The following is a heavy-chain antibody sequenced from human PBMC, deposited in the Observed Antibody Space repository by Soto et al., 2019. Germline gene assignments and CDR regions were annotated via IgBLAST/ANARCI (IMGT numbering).Heavy chain of an antibody. V-gene: IGHV2-5*01. CDR3: AHTPLGSAPDY. D-gene: IGHD3-16*01. CDR1: GFPLSAREVG. J-gene: IGHJ4*02. CDR2: IYWNDDK. Sequence: QITLKESGPTLVKPTETLTLTCTVSGFPLSAREVGVRWIRQPPGKALEWLAVIYWNDDKRYSPSLISRLTITKDTSKNQVVLTMTDPHPVDTAKDSCAHTPLGSAPDYWGQGTLVTVAS.